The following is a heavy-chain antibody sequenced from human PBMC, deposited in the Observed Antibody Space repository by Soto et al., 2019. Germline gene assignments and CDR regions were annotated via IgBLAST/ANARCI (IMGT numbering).Heavy chain of an antibody. CDR2: ITTSSAYI. J-gene: IGHJ5*02. CDR3: VRSGTARLLRHSWFDT. V-gene: IGHV3-21*01. CDR1: GFTFNTYD. D-gene: IGHD2-21*01. Sequence: EVQLVESGGGLVKPGGSLRLSCAASGFTFNTYDMNWVRKAPGKGLEGVSSITTSSAYIYYADSLKGRITISRDNAKNSLFLQMNSLRAEDTAVYYCVRSGTARLLRHSWFDTWGQGTLVTVSS.